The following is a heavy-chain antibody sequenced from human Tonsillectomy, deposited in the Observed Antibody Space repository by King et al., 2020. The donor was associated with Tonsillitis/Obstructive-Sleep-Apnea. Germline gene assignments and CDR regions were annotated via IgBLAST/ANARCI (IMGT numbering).Heavy chain of an antibody. Sequence: LQLQESGPGLLKPSETLSLTCTVSGGSVSSRSSYWGWIRQPPGKGLEWIGSIYYSGTTYYNPPRESRVTISVDTSKNQFSLILRSVTAADTAVYYCARHGYCTGGACYRGGFDIWGQGTMVTVSS. V-gene: IGHV4-39*01. CDR2: IYYSGTT. J-gene: IGHJ3*02. D-gene: IGHD2-8*02. CDR3: ARHGYCTGGACYRGGFDI. CDR1: GGSVSSRSSY.